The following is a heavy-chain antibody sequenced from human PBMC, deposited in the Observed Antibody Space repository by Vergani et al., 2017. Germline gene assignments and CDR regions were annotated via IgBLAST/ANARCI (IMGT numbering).Heavy chain of an antibody. V-gene: IGHV1-69*01. J-gene: IGHJ4*02. CDR1: GGTFRSYA. D-gene: IGHD2-2*02. CDR3: ARYVGRSVVPAAIYFFDY. CDR2: ITPIFGTA. Sequence: QVQLVQSGAEVKKPGSSVKVSCKASGGTFRSYAISWVRQAPGQGLEWMGGITPIFGTANYAQKFQGRVTITADESTSTAYMELSRLRSDATAVYYCARYVGRSVVPAAIYFFDYWGQGSLVTVSS.